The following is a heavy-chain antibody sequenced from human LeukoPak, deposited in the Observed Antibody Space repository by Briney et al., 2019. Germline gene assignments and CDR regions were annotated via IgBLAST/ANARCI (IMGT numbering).Heavy chain of an antibody. D-gene: IGHD4-17*01. J-gene: IGHJ4*02. CDR1: GFTFSTYS. CDR2: IKQDGSEK. Sequence: GGSLRLSCAASGFTFSTYSINWVRQAPGKGLEWVANIKQDGSEKYYVDSVKGRFTISRDNAKNSLYLQMNSLRAEDTAVYYCARISNTVTSVELDYWGQGTLVTVSS. CDR3: ARISNTVTSVELDY. V-gene: IGHV3-7*01.